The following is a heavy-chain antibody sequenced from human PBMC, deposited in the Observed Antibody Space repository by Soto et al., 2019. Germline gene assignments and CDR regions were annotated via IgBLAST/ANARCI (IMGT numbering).Heavy chain of an antibody. CDR1: GFTFSSYS. CDR2: ISSSSSYI. D-gene: IGHD4-17*01. CDR3: ARFPSMTKVSLDY. Sequence: PGGSLRLSCAASGFTFSSYSMNWVLQAPGKGLEWVSSISSSSSYIYYADSVKGRFTISRDNAKNSLYLQMNSLRAEDTAVYYCARFPSMTKVSLDYWGQGTLVTVSS. J-gene: IGHJ4*02. V-gene: IGHV3-21*01.